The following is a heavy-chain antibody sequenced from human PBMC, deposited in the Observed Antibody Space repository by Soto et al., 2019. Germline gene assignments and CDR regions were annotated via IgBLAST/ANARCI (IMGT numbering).Heavy chain of an antibody. J-gene: IGHJ3*02. D-gene: IGHD1-26*01. V-gene: IGHV3-21*01. CDR2: ISSSSSYI. CDR3: ARDSKALHDAFDI. Sequence: GSLRLSCAASGFTFSSYSMNWVRQAPGKGLEWVSSISSSSSYIYYADSVKGRFTISRDNAKNSLYLQMNSLRAEDTAVYYCARDSKALHDAFDIWGKGTMVTVSS. CDR1: GFTFSSYS.